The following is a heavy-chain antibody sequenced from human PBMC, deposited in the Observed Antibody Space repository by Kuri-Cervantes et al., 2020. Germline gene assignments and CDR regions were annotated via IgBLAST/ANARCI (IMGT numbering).Heavy chain of an antibody. CDR2: IYYSGST. D-gene: IGHD6-13*01. V-gene: IGHV4-31*03. Sequence: SETLSLTCTVSGGSISSGGYYWSWIRQHPGKGLAWIGYIYYSGSTYYNPSLKSRVTISVDTSKNQFSLKLSSVTAADTAVYYCARSLIAAAGHMGDWGQGTLVTVSS. CDR1: GGSISSGGYY. CDR3: ARSLIAAAGHMGD. J-gene: IGHJ4*02.